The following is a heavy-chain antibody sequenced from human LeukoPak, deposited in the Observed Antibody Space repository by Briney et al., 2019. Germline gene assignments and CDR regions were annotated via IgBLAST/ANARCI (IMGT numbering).Heavy chain of an antibody. J-gene: IGHJ4*02. D-gene: IGHD3-16*01. CDR1: GFTFSSYG. CDR2: ISYDGSNK. CDR3: AKWGTTLDY. V-gene: IGHV3-30*18. Sequence: GGSPRLSCAASGFTFSSYGMHWVRQAPGKGLEWVAFISYDGSNKYYADSVKGRFTISRDNSKNTLYLQMNSLRAEDTAVYYCAKWGTTLDYWGQGTLVTVSS.